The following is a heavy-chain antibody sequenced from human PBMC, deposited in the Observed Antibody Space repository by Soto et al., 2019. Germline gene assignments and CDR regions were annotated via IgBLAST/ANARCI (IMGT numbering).Heavy chain of an antibody. CDR2: IYNSGNT. V-gene: IGHV4-30-4*01. J-gene: IGHJ5*02. Sequence: QVQLQESGPGLVKPSQTLSLTCTVSGGSISSGNYCWNWIRQSPGKGLEWIGYIYNSGNTYYNPSLTSRLTISPDTSKNQFSLKLSSVTAADTAVYYCARGLNWFDPWGQGTLVTVSS. CDR1: GGSISSGNYC. CDR3: ARGLNWFDP.